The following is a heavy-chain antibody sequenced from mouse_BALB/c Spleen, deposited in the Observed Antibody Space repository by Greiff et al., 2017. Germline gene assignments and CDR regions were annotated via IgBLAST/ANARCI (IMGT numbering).Heavy chain of an antibody. CDR1: GYTFTSYY. J-gene: IGHJ3*01. V-gene: IGHV1S81*02. CDR3: TRRREIHYYGYGFAY. CDR2: INPSNGGT. Sequence: QVQLQQSGAELVKPGASVKLSCKASGYTFTSYYMYWVKQRPGQGLEWIGEINPSNGGTNFNEKFKSKATLTVDKSSSTAYMQLSSLTSEDSAVYYCTRRREIHYYGYGFAYWGQGTLVTVSA. D-gene: IGHD1-2*01.